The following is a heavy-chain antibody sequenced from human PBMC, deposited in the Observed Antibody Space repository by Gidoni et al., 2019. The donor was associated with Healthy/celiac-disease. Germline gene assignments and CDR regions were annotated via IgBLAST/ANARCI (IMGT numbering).Heavy chain of an antibody. Sequence: EVQLLESGGGLVQPGGSLRLSCAASGFTFSSYAMSWVSQAPGKGLEWVSAISGSGGSTYYADSLKGRFTISRDNSKNTLYLQMNSLRAEDTAVYYCARGSDWLWGYYYYYMDVWGKGTTVTVSS. CDR1: GFTFSSYA. J-gene: IGHJ6*03. V-gene: IGHV3-23*01. CDR3: ARGSDWLWGYYYYYMDV. D-gene: IGHD3-9*01. CDR2: ISGSGGST.